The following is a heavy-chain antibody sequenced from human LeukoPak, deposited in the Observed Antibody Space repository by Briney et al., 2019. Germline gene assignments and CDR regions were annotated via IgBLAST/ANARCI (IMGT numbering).Heavy chain of an antibody. CDR1: GFTFSSYA. J-gene: IGHJ4*02. Sequence: SGGSLRLSCAASGFTFSSYAMSWVRQAPGKGLEWVSAISGSGGSTYYADSVKGRFTISRDNSKNTLYLQMNSLRSEDTAIYYCAKLRGFFDSSGQYDYWGQGTLVTVSS. V-gene: IGHV3-23*01. CDR3: AKLRGFFDSSGQYDY. D-gene: IGHD3-22*01. CDR2: ISGSGGST.